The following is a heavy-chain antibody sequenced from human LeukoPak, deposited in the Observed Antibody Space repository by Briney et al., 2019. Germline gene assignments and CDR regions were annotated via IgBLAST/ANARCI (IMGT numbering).Heavy chain of an antibody. Sequence: SETLSLTCAVSGGSISSSNWWSWVRQPPGKGLEWIGEIYHSGSTNYNPSLKSRVTISVDKSISTAYLQWSSLKASDTAMYYCARPAAPAFGHYYDISGWALDIWGQGTMVTVSS. CDR1: GGSISSSNW. CDR3: ARPAAPAFGHYYDISGWALDI. V-gene: IGHV4-4*02. CDR2: IYHSGST. D-gene: IGHD3-22*01. J-gene: IGHJ3*02.